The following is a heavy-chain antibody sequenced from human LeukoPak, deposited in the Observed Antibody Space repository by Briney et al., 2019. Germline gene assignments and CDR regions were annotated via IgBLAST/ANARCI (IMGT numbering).Heavy chain of an antibody. D-gene: IGHD3-22*01. CDR2: IYYSGST. CDR3: ATPKFYDSSGYYRHDAFDI. V-gene: IGHV4-39*01. J-gene: IGHJ3*02. Sequence: SETLSLTCTVSGGSISSSSYYWGWIRQPPGKGLEWIGSIYYSGSTYYNPSLKSRVTISVDTPKNQFSLKLSSVTAADTAVYYCATPKFYDSSGYYRHDAFDIWGQGTMVTVSS. CDR1: GGSISSSSYY.